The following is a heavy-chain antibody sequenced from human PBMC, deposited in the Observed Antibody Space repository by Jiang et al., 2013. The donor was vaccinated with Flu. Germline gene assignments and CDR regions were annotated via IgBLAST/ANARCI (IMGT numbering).Heavy chain of an antibody. CDR3: ARRVLTTFYLDF. J-gene: IGHJ4*02. Sequence: EWMGIINPGGGGTRYAQKFQGRVTMTRDTSTSTVYMELSSLTSEDTAVYFCARRVLTTFYLDFWGQGTLVTVSS. D-gene: IGHD4/OR15-4a*01. V-gene: IGHV1-46*01. CDR2: INPGGGGT.